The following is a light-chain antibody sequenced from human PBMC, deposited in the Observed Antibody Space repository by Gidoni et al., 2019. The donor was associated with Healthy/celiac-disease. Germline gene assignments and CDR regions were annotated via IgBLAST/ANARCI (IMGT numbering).Light chain of an antibody. Sequence: EIVLTQSPGTLSLSPGERATLSCRASQSVSSSYLAWYQQKPGQAPRLLIYGASSRATGLPDRFSGSVSCTDFTLTISRLEPADFAVYYCQQYGSSPWTFGPGTKVEIK. CDR3: QQYGSSPWT. CDR1: QSVSSSY. J-gene: IGKJ1*01. CDR2: GAS. V-gene: IGKV3-20*01.